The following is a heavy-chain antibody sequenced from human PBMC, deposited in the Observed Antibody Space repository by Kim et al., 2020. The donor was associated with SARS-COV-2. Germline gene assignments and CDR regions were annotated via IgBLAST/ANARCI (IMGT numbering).Heavy chain of an antibody. D-gene: IGHD6-13*01. CDR1: GFTFSSYA. CDR3: AKSSSNWYYYYYMDV. J-gene: IGHJ6*03. CDR2: ISGSGGST. Sequence: GGSLRLSCAASGFTFSSYAMSWVRQAPGKGLEWVSAISGSGGSTFYADSVKGRFTISRDNSKNTLYLQMNSLRAEDTAVYYCAKSSSNWYYYYYMDVWGKGTTVTASS. V-gene: IGHV3-23*01.